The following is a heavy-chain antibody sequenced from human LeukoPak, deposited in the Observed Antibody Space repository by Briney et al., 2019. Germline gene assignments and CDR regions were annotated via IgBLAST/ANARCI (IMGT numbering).Heavy chain of an antibody. CDR3: AKESSLGYCGSTSCYYFDY. D-gene: IGHD2-2*01. J-gene: IGHJ4*02. CDR2: IRYDGSDK. Sequence: PGGSLRLSCAASGFTFSSYAMHWVRQAPGKGLEWVAFIRYDGSDKYYADSVKGRFTISRDISKNTLYLQMNSLRAEDTAVYFCAKESSLGYCGSTSCYYFDYWGQGTLVTVSS. V-gene: IGHV3-30*02. CDR1: GFTFSSYA.